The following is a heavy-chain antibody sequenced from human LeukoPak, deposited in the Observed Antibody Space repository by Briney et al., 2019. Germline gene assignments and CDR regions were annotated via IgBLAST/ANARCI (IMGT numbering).Heavy chain of an antibody. CDR2: ISRSSDYI. Sequence: GGSLRLSCAGSGFTFSSYTMNWVSQAQGEWLEWVSSISRSSDYIYYADSVKGRFTISRDNAKNSLYLQMNSLRAEDTAVYYCAREELSYWGQGTLVTVSS. V-gene: IGHV3-21*01. D-gene: IGHD1-26*01. J-gene: IGHJ4*02. CDR3: AREELSY. CDR1: GFTFSSYT.